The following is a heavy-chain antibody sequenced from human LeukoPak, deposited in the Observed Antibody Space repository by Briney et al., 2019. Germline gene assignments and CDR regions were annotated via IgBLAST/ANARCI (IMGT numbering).Heavy chain of an antibody. V-gene: IGHV4-38-2*02. Sequence: SETLSLTCSVSGNSISSGHYWGWIRQTPGKGLEWIGSIYLSGTTYYNPSLKSRVTISVDTSKNQFSLKLSSVTAADMAVYFCARIFLLSGFSSYFDHWGQGTLVTVSS. CDR2: IYLSGTT. D-gene: IGHD3-3*01. CDR3: ARIFLLSGFSSYFDH. CDR1: GNSISSGHY. J-gene: IGHJ4*02.